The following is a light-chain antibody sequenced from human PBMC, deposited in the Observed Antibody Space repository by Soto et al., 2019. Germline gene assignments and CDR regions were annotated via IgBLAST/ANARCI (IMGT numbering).Light chain of an antibody. CDR2: GAS. J-gene: IGKJ1*01. CDR3: QQYNNWPRT. CDR1: QSVGTN. Sequence: EIVMTHSPATLSVSPCERATLSSRASQSVGTNLAWYQQKPGQAPRLLIYGASTRATGVPARFSGSGSGTEFTLTISSLQSEDFAVYYCQQYNNWPRTFGQGTKVDI. V-gene: IGKV3-15*01.